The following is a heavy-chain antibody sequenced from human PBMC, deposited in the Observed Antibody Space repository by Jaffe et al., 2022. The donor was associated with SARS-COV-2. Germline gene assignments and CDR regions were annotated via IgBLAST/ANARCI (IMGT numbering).Heavy chain of an antibody. J-gene: IGHJ4*02. CDR2: IYPGDSDT. Sequence: EVQLVQSGAEVKKPGESLKISCKGSGYSFTSYWIGWVRQMPGKGLEWMGIIYPGDSDTRYSPSFQGQVTISADKSISTAYLQWSSLKASDTAMYYCARFPLKMATNQPIYFDYWGQGTLVTVSS. CDR3: ARFPLKMATNQPIYFDY. CDR1: GYSFTSYW. D-gene: IGHD5-12*01. V-gene: IGHV5-51*01.